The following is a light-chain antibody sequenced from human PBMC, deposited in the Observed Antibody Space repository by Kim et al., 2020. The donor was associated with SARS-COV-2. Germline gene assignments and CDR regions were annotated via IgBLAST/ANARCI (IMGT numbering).Light chain of an antibody. V-gene: IGLV1-40*01. CDR3: QSYDSSLSGWV. CDR1: NSHIAAGYN. J-gene: IGLJ3*02. Sequence: QRVTISCTGSNSHIAAGYNVPWYQQLPGTAPTLLIFGNNNRPSGVPDRFSGSTSGTSASLAITGLQAEDEAYYFCQSYDSSLSGWVFGGGTQLTVL. CDR2: GNN.